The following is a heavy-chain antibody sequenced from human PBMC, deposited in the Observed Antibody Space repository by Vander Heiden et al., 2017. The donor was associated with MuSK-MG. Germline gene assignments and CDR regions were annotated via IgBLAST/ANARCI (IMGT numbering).Heavy chain of an antibody. Sequence: QLQLQESGPGLVKPSETLSLTCTVAGCSISSRSYYWVWCLQPTGKGLEWIGSIYYSGSTYYNPSLKSRVTISVETSKNQFSLKLGSVTAADTAVYYCARHVRRQQLAQDYWGQGTLVTVSS. CDR3: ARHVRRQQLAQDY. D-gene: IGHD6-13*01. J-gene: IGHJ4*02. CDR2: IYYSGST. V-gene: IGHV4-39*01. CDR1: GCSISSRSYY.